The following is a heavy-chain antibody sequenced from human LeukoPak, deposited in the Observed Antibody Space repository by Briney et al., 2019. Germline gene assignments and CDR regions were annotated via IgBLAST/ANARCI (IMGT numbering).Heavy chain of an antibody. J-gene: IGHJ4*02. Sequence: GGSLRLSCAASGFTFNSYWMNWVRQAPGKGLLWVSHMSSDGTITSYADSVRGRFTISRDNAKNTLYLQMNSLRAEDTGVYYCESRGYLNYWGQGTQVTVSS. CDR1: GFTFNSYW. CDR2: MSSDGTIT. CDR3: ESRGYLNY. V-gene: IGHV3-74*01.